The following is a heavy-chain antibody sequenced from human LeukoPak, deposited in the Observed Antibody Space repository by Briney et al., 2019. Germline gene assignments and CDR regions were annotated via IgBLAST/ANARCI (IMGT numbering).Heavy chain of an antibody. CDR2: INPSGGST. Sequence: GASVKVSCKASGDTFTTYTIAWVRQAPGQGLEWMGIINPSGGSTSYAQKFQGRVTMTRDTSTSTVYMELSSLRSEDTAVYYCARSVAYGDAYYFDYWGQGTLVTVSS. V-gene: IGHV1-46*01. CDR3: ARSVAYGDAYYFDY. CDR1: GDTFTTYT. J-gene: IGHJ4*02. D-gene: IGHD4-17*01.